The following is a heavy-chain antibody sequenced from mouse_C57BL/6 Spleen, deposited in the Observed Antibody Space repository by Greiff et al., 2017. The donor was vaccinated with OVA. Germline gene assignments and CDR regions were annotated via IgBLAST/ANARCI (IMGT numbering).Heavy chain of an antibody. D-gene: IGHD2-1*01. J-gene: IGHJ1*03. CDR3: ARALYYGGYFDV. CDR2: IDPSDSDT. V-gene: IGHV1-52*01. Sequence: VQLQQSGAELVRPGSSAKLSCKASGYTFTSYWLHWVKPRPIQGLEWIGNIDPSDSDTHYNQKFKDKATLTVDKSSSTAYMQLRSQTSEDSAVDNCARALYYGGYFDVWGTGTTDTVAS. CDR1: GYTFTSYW.